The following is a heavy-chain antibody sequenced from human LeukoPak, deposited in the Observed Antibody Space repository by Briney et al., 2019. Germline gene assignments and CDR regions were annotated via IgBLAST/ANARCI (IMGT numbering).Heavy chain of an antibody. CDR3: AIAELWFISRGDAFDI. CDR2: ISGSGGST. CDR1: GFTFSSYA. Sequence: GGSLRLSCAASGFTFSSYAMSWVRQAPGKGLEWVSAISGSGGSTYYADSVKGRFTISRDNSKNTLYLQMNSLRAEDTAVYYCAIAELWFISRGDAFDIWGQGTMVTVSS. J-gene: IGHJ3*02. V-gene: IGHV3-23*01. D-gene: IGHD3-10*01.